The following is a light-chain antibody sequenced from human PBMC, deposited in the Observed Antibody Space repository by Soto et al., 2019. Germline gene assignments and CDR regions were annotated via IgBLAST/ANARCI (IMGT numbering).Light chain of an antibody. J-gene: IGLJ1*01. V-gene: IGLV2-23*02. Sequence: QSAVTQPASVSGSPGQSITISCTGTSSDVGSYNLVSWYQQHPGKAPKLMIYEVSKRPSGVSNRFSGSKSGNTASLTISGLQAEDEADYYCCSYAGSSTFFGTGTKVTVL. CDR1: SSDVGSYNL. CDR2: EVS. CDR3: CSYAGSSTF.